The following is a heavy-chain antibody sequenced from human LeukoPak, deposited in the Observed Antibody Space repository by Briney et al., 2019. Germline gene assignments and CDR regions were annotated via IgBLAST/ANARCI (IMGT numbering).Heavy chain of an antibody. J-gene: IGHJ2*01. D-gene: IGHD6-13*01. CDR2: IYYSGST. CDR3: ARVYYSSSYDYWYFDL. Sequence: SETLSLTCTVSGGSISSYYWSWIRQPSGKGLEWIGYIYYSGSTNYNPSLKSRVTISVDTSKNQFSLKLSSVTAADTAVYYCARVYYSSSYDYWYFDLWGRGTLVTVSS. V-gene: IGHV4-59*01. CDR1: GGSISSYY.